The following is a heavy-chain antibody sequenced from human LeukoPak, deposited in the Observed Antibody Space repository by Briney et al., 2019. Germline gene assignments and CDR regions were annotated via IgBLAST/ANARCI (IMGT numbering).Heavy chain of an antibody. V-gene: IGHV3-23*01. CDR2: ISGSGGST. CDR3: AKGPLLWN. J-gene: IGHJ4*02. CDR1: GFTFSSYG. Sequence: GGTLRLSCAASGFTFSSYGMRWVRQAPGKGLEWVSAISGSGGSTYYADSVKGRFTISRDNSRNTLYLQMNSLRAEDTAVYYCAKGPLLWNWGQGTLVTVSS. D-gene: IGHD2/OR15-2a*01.